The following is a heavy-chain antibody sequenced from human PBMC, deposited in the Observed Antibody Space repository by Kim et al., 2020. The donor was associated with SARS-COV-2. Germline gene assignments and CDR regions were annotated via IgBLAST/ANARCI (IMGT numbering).Heavy chain of an antibody. J-gene: IGHJ6*02. Sequence: SETLSLTCTVSGGSISSYYWSWIRQPPGKGLEWIGYIYYSGSTNYSPSLKSRVTISVDTSKNQFSLKLSSVTAADTAVYYCARAGESGWFRVISGMDVWGQGTTVTVSS. CDR1: GGSISSYY. CDR3: ARAGESGWFRVISGMDV. V-gene: IGHV4-59*13. D-gene: IGHD3-10*01. CDR2: IYYSGST.